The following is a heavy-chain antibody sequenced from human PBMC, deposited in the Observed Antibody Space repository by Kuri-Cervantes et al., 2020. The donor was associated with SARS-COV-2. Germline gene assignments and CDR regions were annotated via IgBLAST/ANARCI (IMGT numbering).Heavy chain of an antibody. CDR2: IIPIFGTA. CDR3: ARSGYSYGNDY. J-gene: IGHJ4*02. CDR1: GGTFSSYT. D-gene: IGHD5-18*01. Sequence: SVKVSCKASGGTFSSYTISWVRQAPGQGLDWMGGIIPIFGTANYAQKFQGRVTITADKSTSTAYMELSSLRSEDTAVYYCARSGYSYGNDYWGQGTLVTVSS. V-gene: IGHV1-69*06.